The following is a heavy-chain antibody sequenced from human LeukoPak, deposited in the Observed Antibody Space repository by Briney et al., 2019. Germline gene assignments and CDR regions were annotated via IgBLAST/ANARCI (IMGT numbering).Heavy chain of an antibody. Sequence: MTSETLSLMCTVSGDSFRSHYWGWIRQPPGKGLEWIGTIYYSGSTYYSPSLKSRVSISVDTSKNQFSLRLSSVTAADTAVYYCARRKSLVNAFDIWGQGTMVTVSS. CDR2: IYYSGST. D-gene: IGHD1-26*01. J-gene: IGHJ3*02. V-gene: IGHV4-39*01. CDR1: GDSFRSHY. CDR3: ARRKSLVNAFDI.